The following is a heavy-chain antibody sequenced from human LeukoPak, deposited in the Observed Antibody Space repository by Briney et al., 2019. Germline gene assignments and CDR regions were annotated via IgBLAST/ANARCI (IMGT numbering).Heavy chain of an antibody. CDR3: VKGDRSRWYYFDY. V-gene: IGHV3-64D*09. J-gene: IGHJ4*02. CDR1: GFTFSSYA. D-gene: IGHD6-13*01. Sequence: SGGSLRLSCSASGFTFSSYAMHWVHQAPGKGLEYVSAISGNGGSTYYADSVKGRFTISRDNSKNTLYLQMSSLRAEDTAVYYCVKGDRSRWYYFDYWGQGTLVTVSS. CDR2: ISGNGGST.